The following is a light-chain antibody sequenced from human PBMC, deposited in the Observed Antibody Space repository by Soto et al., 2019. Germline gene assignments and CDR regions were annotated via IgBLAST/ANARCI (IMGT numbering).Light chain of an antibody. J-gene: IGKJ3*01. CDR1: QSVSSSY. CDR3: QQYGSSPFT. CDR2: GAS. V-gene: IGKV3-20*01. Sequence: IVLTQSPGTISLSPGEIATLSCRASQSVSSSYLAWYQQKLGQAPRLLIYGASSRATGIPDRFSGSGSGTDFTLTISRLEPEDFAVYYCQQYGSSPFTCGPGTKVDIK.